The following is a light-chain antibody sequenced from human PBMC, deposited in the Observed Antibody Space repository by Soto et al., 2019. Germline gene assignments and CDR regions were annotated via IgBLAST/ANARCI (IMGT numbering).Light chain of an antibody. J-gene: IGLJ2*01. CDR3: QSYDTSLNGPV. CDR1: SSNIGTGYD. CDR2: GNN. V-gene: IGLV1-40*01. Sequence: QSVLTQPPSVSGAPRQRVAMSCTGSSSNIGTGYDVHWYQQHPGTAPKLVIYGNNKRPSGVPDRFSGSKSGTSASLAITGLQAEDEDDYYCQSYDTSLNGPVFGGGTKLTVL.